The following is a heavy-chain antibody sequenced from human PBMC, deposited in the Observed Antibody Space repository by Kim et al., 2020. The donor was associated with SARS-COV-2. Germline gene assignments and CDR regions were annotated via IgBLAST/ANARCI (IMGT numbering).Heavy chain of an antibody. CDR2: VLYDGSNE. CDR1: GLSFNRYG. V-gene: IGHV3-30*18. D-gene: IGHD2-2*01. Sequence: GGSLRLSCAASGLSFNRYGMHWVRQPPGKGLEWVAAVLYDGSNEYYADSVKGRFTISRDNSKSTLYLQMNSLRAEDTAVYYCAKAPIVEVPAAKIWFDPWGQGTLVTVSS. J-gene: IGHJ5*02. CDR3: AKAPIVEVPAAKIWFDP.